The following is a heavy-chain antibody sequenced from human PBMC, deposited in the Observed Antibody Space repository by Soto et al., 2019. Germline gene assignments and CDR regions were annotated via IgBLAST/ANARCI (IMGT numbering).Heavy chain of an antibody. CDR2: INPGDSDI. J-gene: IGHJ6*02. D-gene: IGHD4-4*01. Sequence: PGESLKISCKASGYSFTTYWIAGVRQMPGKGLEWMGIINPGDSDIRYSPSFQGQVTISADNSISTAYLQWSSLKASDTAMYYCARHEQFYYYYYGMDVWGQGTAVTSP. V-gene: IGHV5-51*01. CDR1: GYSFTTYW. CDR3: ARHEQFYYYYYGMDV.